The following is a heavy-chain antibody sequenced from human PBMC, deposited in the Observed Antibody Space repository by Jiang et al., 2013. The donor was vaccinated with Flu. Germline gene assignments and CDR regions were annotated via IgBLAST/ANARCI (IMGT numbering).Heavy chain of an antibody. CDR2: IKQDGSEK. J-gene: IGHJ3*02. D-gene: IGHD6-19*01. V-gene: IGHV3-7*03. CDR3: ARDHEASIAVADDAFDI. Sequence: NIKQDGSEKYYVDSVKGRFTISRDNAKNSLYLQMNSLRAEDTAVYYCARDHEASIAVADDAFDIWGQGTMVTVSS.